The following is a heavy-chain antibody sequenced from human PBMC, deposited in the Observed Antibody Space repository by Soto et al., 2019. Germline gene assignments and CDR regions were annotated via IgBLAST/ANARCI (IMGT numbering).Heavy chain of an antibody. CDR2: INPSGGST. CDR3: AEDTSGYYY. V-gene: IGHV1-46*01. CDR1: GYTFTSYY. Sequence: ASVKVSCKASGYTFTSYYMHWVRQAPGQGLEWMGIINPSGGSTNYAQKFQGRVTMTRDTSTSTVYMELSSLGSEDTAVYYCAEDTSGYYYWGQGTPVTVSS. D-gene: IGHD3-22*01. J-gene: IGHJ4*02.